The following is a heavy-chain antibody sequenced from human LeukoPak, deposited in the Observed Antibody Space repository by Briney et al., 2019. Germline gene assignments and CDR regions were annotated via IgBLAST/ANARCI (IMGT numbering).Heavy chain of an antibody. CDR3: AHSRFLEWLFTH. J-gene: IGHJ4*02. Sequence: SGPTLVNTTPTLTLTCTFSGFSLSTSGVGVGWIRQPPVKALEWLALICWNDDKPYSPSMKSRLTSTKDTSKNQVVLTMTNMDPVDTATYYCAHSRFLEWLFTHWGQGTLVTVSS. D-gene: IGHD3-3*01. CDR1: GFSLSTSGVG. CDR2: ICWNDDK. V-gene: IGHV2-5*01.